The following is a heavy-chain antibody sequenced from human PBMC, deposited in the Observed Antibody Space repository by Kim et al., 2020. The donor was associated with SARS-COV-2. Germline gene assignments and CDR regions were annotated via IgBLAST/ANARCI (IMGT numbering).Heavy chain of an antibody. CDR2: IWYDGSNK. CDR1: GFTFSSYG. V-gene: IGHV3-33*06. CDR3: AKDFQYCSGGSCYSTGYFDY. J-gene: IGHJ4*02. Sequence: GGSLRLSCAASGFTFSSYGMHWVRQAPGKGLEWVAVIWYDGSNKYYADSVKGRFTISRDNSKNTLYLQMNSLRAEDTAVYYCAKDFQYCSGGSCYSTGYFDYWGQGTLVTVSS. D-gene: IGHD2-15*01.